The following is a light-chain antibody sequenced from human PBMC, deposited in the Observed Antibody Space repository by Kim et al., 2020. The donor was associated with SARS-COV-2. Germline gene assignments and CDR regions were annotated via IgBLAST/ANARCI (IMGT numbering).Light chain of an antibody. V-gene: IGKV1-5*03. CDR1: KSISSW. CDR3: QHYNS. J-gene: IGKJ4*01. CDR2: KTS. Sequence: STLSASVGDRVTITCRASKSISSWLAWYQQKPGKAPKLLIYKTSSLESGVPSRFSGSGSGTEFTLTISSLQPDDFATYYCQHYNSFGGGTKVDIK.